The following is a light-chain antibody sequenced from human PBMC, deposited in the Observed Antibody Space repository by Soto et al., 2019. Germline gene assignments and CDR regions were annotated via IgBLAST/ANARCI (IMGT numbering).Light chain of an antibody. J-gene: IGKJ1*01. CDR3: QQYGRTSWT. Sequence: EIVLTQSPGTLSLSPGEGATLSCRASQSVSTNFFAWYQQKPGQAPRLLIYGASTRATGIPDRFSGSGSGTDFTLTISRLEPEDFAVYYCQQYGRTSWTFVPVTKV. CDR1: QSVSTNF. CDR2: GAS. V-gene: IGKV3-20*01.